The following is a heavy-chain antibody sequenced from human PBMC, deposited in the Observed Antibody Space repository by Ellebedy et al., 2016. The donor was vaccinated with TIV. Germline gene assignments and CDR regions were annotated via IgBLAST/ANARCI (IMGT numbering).Heavy chain of an antibody. CDR3: ARYGTTVTYYYGMDV. V-gene: IGHV1-8*01. Sequence: ASVKVSCXASGYTFTSYDINWVRQATGQGLEWMGWMNPNSGNTGYAQKFQGRVTMTRNTSISTAYMELSSLRSEDTAVYYCARYGTTVTYYYGMDVWGQGTTVTVSS. J-gene: IGHJ6*02. CDR1: GYTFTSYD. D-gene: IGHD4-11*01. CDR2: MNPNSGNT.